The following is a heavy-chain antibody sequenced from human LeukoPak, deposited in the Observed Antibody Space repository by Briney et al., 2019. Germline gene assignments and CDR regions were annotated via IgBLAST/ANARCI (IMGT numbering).Heavy chain of an antibody. CDR1: GGSFSGYY. CDR2: INHSGST. J-gene: IGHJ4*02. Sequence: SETLSLTCAVYGGSFSGYYWSWIRQPPGKGLEWIGEINHSGSTNYNPSLKSRVTISVDTSKNQFSLKLSSVTAADTAVYYCARDSRTSCFDYWGQGTLVTVSS. V-gene: IGHV4-34*01. CDR3: ARDSRTSCFDY. D-gene: IGHD2-2*01.